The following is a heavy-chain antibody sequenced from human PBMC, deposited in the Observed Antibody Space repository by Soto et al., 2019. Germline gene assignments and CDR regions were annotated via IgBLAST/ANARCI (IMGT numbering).Heavy chain of an antibody. CDR3: APASGGNSAIIIEGTNWFAP. CDR2: INPHGGST. Sequence: ASVKVSCKAPRDTFTSYYINWVRQAPGQGLEWMGVINPHGGSTAYAQKFKGRVTLTRDTSASTVYMEVSSLTSEDTAMYYCAPASGGNSAIIIEGTNWFAPWGKGTLVTVSS. D-gene: IGHD1-26*01. J-gene: IGHJ5*02. CDR1: RDTFTSYY. V-gene: IGHV1-46*01.